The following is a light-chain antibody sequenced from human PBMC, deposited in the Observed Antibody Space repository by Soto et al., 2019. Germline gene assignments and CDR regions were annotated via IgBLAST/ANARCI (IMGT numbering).Light chain of an antibody. J-gene: IGKJ5*01. CDR1: QSVSSSY. V-gene: IGKV3-20*01. CDR2: GAS. Sequence: EIVLTQSPGTLSLSPGERATLSCRASQSVSSSYLAWYQQKPGQAPRLLIYGASSRATGIPDRFSGSGSGTDFTLTISRLEPEDFAVYYCQQYGSSALKITFGQGTRLEIK. CDR3: QQYGSSALKIT.